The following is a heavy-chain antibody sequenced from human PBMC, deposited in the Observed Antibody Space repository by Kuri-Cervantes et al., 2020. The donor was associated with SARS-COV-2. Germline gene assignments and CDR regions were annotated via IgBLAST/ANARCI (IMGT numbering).Heavy chain of an antibody. CDR2: ISSSSSYT. CDR1: GFTFSDYY. Sequence: GGSLRLSCAASGFTFSDYYMSWIRQAPGKGLEWVSYISSSSSYTNYADSVKGRFTISRDNAKNSLYLQMNSLRAEDTAVYYCARDYMVRGVIPLDVWGQGTTVTVSS. V-gene: IGHV3-11*06. D-gene: IGHD3-10*01. J-gene: IGHJ6*02. CDR3: ARDYMVRGVIPLDV.